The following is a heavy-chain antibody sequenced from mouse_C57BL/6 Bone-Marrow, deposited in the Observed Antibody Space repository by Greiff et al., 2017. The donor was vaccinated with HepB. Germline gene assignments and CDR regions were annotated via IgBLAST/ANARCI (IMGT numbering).Heavy chain of an antibody. Sequence: VQLQQPGAELVKPGASVKMSCKASGYTFTSYWITWVKQRPGQGLEWIGDIYPGSGSTNYNEKFKSKATLTVDTSSSTAYMQLSSLTSEDSAVYYCVRRGGYYGSWFAYWGQGTLVTVSA. CDR1: GYTFTSYW. J-gene: IGHJ3*01. V-gene: IGHV1-55*01. D-gene: IGHD1-1*01. CDR3: VRRGGYYGSWFAY. CDR2: IYPGSGST.